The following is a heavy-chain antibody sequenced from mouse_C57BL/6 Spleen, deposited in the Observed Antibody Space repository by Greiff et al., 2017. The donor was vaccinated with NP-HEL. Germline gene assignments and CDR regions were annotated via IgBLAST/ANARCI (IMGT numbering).Heavy chain of an antibody. Sequence: DVQLQQSGAELVRPGASVKLSCTASGFNIKDYYMHWVKQRPEQGLEWIGRIDPEDGDTEYAPKFQGKATMTADTSSNTAYLQLSSLTSEDTAVYYCTTYYGSSYYFDYWGQGTTLTVSS. J-gene: IGHJ2*01. CDR1: GFNIKDYY. V-gene: IGHV14-1*01. D-gene: IGHD1-1*01. CDR2: IDPEDGDT. CDR3: TTYYGSSYYFDY.